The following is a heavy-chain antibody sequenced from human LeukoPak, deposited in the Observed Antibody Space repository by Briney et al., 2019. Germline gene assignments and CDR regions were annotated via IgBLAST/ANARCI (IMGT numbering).Heavy chain of an antibody. CDR2: IYYSGST. D-gene: IGHD3-3*01. CDR1: GGSISSGDYY. Sequence: PSETLSLTCTVSGGSISSGDYYWSWIRQPPGKGLEWIGYIYYSGSTYYNPSLKSRVTISVDTSKNQLSLKLSSVTAADTAVYYCARVVPFWSGLGDYYMDVWGKGTTVTVSS. CDR3: ARVVPFWSGLGDYYMDV. J-gene: IGHJ6*03. V-gene: IGHV4-30-4*08.